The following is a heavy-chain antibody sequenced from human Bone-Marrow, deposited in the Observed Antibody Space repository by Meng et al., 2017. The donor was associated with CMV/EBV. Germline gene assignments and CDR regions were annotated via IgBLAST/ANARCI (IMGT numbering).Heavy chain of an antibody. J-gene: IGHJ4*02. CDR2: IVVGSGNT. D-gene: IGHD3-3*01. V-gene: IGHV1-58*01. CDR3: AADPLFDFWSGYYLDY. CDR1: GFTFTSSA. Sequence: SVKVSCKASGFTFTSSAVQWVRQARGQRLEWIGWIVVGSGNTNYAQKFQERVTITRDMSTSTAYMELSSLRSEDTAVYYCAADPLFDFWSGYYLDYWGQGTLVTVSS.